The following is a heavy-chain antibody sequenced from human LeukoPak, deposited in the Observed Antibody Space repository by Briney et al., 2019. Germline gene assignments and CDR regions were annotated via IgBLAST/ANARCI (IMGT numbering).Heavy chain of an antibody. CDR2: IVVGSGNT. CDR3: AADLSSRGHYDGGMNV. J-gene: IGHJ6*02. CDR1: GFTFTISV. V-gene: IGHV1-58*02. D-gene: IGHD3-22*01. Sequence: SVKVSCKASGFTFTISVMQWVRQARGQRLEWIGWIVVGSGNTNYAQKFQERVTITRDMSTSTAYMELSSLRSEDTAVYYCAADLSSRGHYDGGMNVWGQGTTVTVSS.